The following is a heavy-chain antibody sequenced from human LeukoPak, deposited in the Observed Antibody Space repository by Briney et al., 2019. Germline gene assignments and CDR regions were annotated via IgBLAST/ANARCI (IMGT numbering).Heavy chain of an antibody. V-gene: IGHV1-18*01. J-gene: IGHJ3*01. D-gene: IGHD3-22*01. CDR1: GYTFTSYG. CDR3: ARDLIVVVGDVFDL. Sequence: GASVTVSFKASGYTFTSYGISWVRQAPGQGLEWMGWITAYNGNTKYAQKLQDRVTMTTDTSTSTAYMELRSLRSDDTAVYYCARDLIVVVGDVFDLWGQGTMVTVSS. CDR2: ITAYNGNT.